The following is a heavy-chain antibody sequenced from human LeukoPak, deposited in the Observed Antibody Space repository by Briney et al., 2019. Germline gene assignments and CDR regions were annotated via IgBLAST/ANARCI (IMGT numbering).Heavy chain of an antibody. D-gene: IGHD2-15*01. Sequence: PGGSLRLSCAASGFPFSSYAMSWVRQAPGKGLEWVSAISGSGGSTYYADSVKGRFTISRDNSKNTLFLQMNSLRAEDTAVYYCAKDRLGYCSGGHCSTTVLFDVWGQGTLVTVSS. CDR1: GFPFSSYA. J-gene: IGHJ4*02. V-gene: IGHV3-23*01. CDR2: ISGSGGST. CDR3: AKDRLGYCSGGHCSTTVLFDV.